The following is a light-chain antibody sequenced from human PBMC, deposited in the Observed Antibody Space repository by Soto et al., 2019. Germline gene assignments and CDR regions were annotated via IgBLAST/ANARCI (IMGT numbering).Light chain of an antibody. J-gene: IGKJ2*01. CDR3: QQFGTSPLYT. V-gene: IGKV3-20*01. CDR2: DAS. Sequence: ESVLTQSQGTLSLSPGERVTLSCRASQTFGRTYLACYQQKPGQSPRLLIYDASSRATGIPDRFSGSGSGTDFTLTISSLEPEDFAVYYCQQFGTSPLYTFGQGTKLEI. CDR1: QTFGRTY.